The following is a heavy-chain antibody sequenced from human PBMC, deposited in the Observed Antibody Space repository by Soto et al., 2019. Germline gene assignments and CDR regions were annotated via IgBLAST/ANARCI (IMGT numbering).Heavy chain of an antibody. CDR2: IYYSGST. CDR1: GGSISSGGYY. J-gene: IGHJ4*02. CDR3: ARESLVGPYYDFWSGYGGYFDY. D-gene: IGHD3-3*01. Sequence: SETLSLTCTVSGGSISSGGYYWSWIRQHPGKGLEWIGYIYYSGSTYYNPSLKSRVTISVDTSKNQFSLKLSSVTAADTAVYYCARESLVGPYYDFWSGYGGYFDYWGQGTLVTVSS. V-gene: IGHV4-31*03.